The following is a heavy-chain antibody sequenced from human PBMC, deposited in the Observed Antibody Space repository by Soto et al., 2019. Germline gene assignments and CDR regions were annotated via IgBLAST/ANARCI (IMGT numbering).Heavy chain of an antibody. J-gene: IGHJ6*02. CDR3: ARDLGHGSVYYGMDV. CDR2: ISAYNGNT. V-gene: IGHV1-18*01. CDR1: GYTFTSYD. D-gene: IGHD3-16*01. Sequence: ASVKVSCKASGYTFTSYDISWVRQAPGQGLEWMGWISAYNGNTNYAQKLQGRVTMTTDTSTSTAYMELRSLRSDDTAVYYCARDLGHGSVYYGMDVWGQGTTVTVSS.